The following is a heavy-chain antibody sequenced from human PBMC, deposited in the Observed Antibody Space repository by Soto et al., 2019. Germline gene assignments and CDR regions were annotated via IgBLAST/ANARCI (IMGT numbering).Heavy chain of an antibody. CDR2: ISSSSSTI. J-gene: IGHJ5*02. D-gene: IGHD1-26*01. CDR3: AREEGLLNWFDP. Sequence: EVQLVESGGGLVQPGGSLGLPCPASGFTSSSYSMNWFAQAPGKGLEWVSYISSSSSTIYYADSVKGRFPISRDNAKNSLYLQMNSLRAEDTAVYYCAREEGLLNWFDPWGQGTLVTVSS. CDR1: GFTSSSYS. V-gene: IGHV3-48*01.